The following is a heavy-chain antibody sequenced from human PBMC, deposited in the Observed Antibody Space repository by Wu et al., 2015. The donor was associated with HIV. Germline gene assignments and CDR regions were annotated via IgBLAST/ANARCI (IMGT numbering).Heavy chain of an antibody. CDR1: YILTSNP. Sequence: QAQLVQSGPEAKRPGASVKVSCKASYILTSNPIGWVRQAPGQRLEWMGWMNPANGHIQPAQKFQDRIKMSTDNSAHTAYMELRSLRSDDTAVYYCAKANRIVISGIDYYHQYGMDVWGQGTTVTVSS. D-gene: IGHD1-26*01. CDR3: AKANRIVISGIDYYHQYGMDV. J-gene: IGHJ6*02. V-gene: IGHV1-18*01. CDR2: MNPANGHI.